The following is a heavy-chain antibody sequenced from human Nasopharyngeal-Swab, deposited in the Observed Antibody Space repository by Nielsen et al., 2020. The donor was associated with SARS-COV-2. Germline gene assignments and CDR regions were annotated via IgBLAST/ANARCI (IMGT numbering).Heavy chain of an antibody. CDR3: AREGEYGAYDAPDY. J-gene: IGHJ4*02. V-gene: IGHV1-69*10. Sequence: SSVNVSCKTSGYTFTNSAISWVRQAPGQGLEWMGGIVPALGLPNYAQKFRGRATISADRSTTTSYLELSSLRSEDTAIYYCAREGEYGAYDAPDYWGQGTLVTVSS. CDR1: GYTFTNSA. CDR2: IVPALGLP. D-gene: IGHD5-12*01.